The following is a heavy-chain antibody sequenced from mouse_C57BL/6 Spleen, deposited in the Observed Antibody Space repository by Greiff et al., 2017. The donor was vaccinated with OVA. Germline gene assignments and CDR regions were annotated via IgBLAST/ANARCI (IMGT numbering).Heavy chain of an antibody. CDR3: ARYYYYGRSYPAWFAY. V-gene: IGHV1-59*01. CDR1: GYTFTSYW. CDR2: IDPSDSYT. D-gene: IGHD1-1*01. J-gene: IGHJ3*01. Sequence: VQLQQPGAELVRPGTSVKLSCKASGYTFTSYWMHWVKQRPGQGLEWIGVIDPSDSYTNYNQKFKGKATLTVDTSSSPAYMQLSSLTSEDSAVYYCARYYYYGRSYPAWFAYWGQGTLGTVSA.